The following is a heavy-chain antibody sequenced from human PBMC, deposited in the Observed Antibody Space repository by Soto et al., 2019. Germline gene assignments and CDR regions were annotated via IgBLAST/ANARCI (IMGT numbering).Heavy chain of an antibody. CDR1: GYTFTSYY. CDR3: ARGTTMLRGVPGDY. D-gene: IGHD3-10*01. CDR2: INPGDYST. Sequence: GASVKVSCKASGYTFTSYYIHWVRQAPGQGLEWMGIINPGDYSTNYAQKFQGRVTMTRDTSTSTVYVGLSSLTSEDTAVYYCARGTTMLRGVPGDYWGQGTLVTVSS. J-gene: IGHJ4*02. V-gene: IGHV1-46*03.